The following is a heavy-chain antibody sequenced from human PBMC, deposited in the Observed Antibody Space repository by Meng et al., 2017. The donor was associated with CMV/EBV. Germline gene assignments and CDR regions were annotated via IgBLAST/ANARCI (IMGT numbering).Heavy chain of an antibody. J-gene: IGHJ4*02. D-gene: IGHD3-10*01. V-gene: IGHV3-30*02. Sequence: GESLKISCAASGFTFSSYSMNWVRQAPGKGLEWVAFIRYDGSNKYYADSVKGRFTISRDNSKNTLYLQMNSLRAEDTAVYYCAKLLNYYGSGSPRDYWGQGTLVTVSS. CDR2: IRYDGSNK. CDR3: AKLLNYYGSGSPRDY. CDR1: GFTFSSYS.